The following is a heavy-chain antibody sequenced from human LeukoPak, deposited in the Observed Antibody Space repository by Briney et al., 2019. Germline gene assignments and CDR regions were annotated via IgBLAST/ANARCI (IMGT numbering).Heavy chain of an antibody. Sequence: GGSLRLSCAASGYTFTSYAMNWVRQAPGQGLEWMGWINTNTGNPTYAQGFTGRFVFSLDTSVSTAYLQISSLKAEDTAVYYCARGYSSSWPSWGQGTLVTVSS. CDR1: GYTFTSYA. V-gene: IGHV7-4-1*02. D-gene: IGHD6-13*01. CDR3: ARGYSSSWPS. J-gene: IGHJ5*02. CDR2: INTNTGNP.